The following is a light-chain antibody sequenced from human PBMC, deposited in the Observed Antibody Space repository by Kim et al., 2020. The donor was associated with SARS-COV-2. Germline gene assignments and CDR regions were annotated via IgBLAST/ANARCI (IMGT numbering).Light chain of an antibody. Sequence: SPVEIGTPGTSASQGSSSSWLAWYQQKPGQAPKLLIFRASIGATDIPDRFSGSGSGTDFTLTISRLQPDDFAVYYCQQYGSSPFTFGPGTKVDIK. V-gene: IGKV3-20*01. CDR2: RAS. CDR1: QGSSSSW. J-gene: IGKJ3*01. CDR3: QQYGSSPFT.